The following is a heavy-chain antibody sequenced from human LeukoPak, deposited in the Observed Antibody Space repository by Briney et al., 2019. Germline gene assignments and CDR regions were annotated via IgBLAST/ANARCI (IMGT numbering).Heavy chain of an antibody. CDR3: AREAELLWFGELTYFDY. D-gene: IGHD3-10*01. Sequence: ASVKVSCKASGYTFTSYAMNWVRQAPGQGLEWMGWINTNTGNPTYAQGFTGRFVFSLDTSVSTAYLQISSLKAEDTAVYYCAREAELLWFGELTYFDYWGQGTLVTVSS. V-gene: IGHV7-4-1*02. CDR2: INTNTGNP. J-gene: IGHJ4*02. CDR1: GYTFTSYA.